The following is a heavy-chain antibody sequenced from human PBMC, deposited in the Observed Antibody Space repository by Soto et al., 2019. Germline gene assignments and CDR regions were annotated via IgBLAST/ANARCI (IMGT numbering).Heavy chain of an antibody. J-gene: IGHJ6*02. CDR2: INPKSGDT. Sequence: ASVKVSCKASEYTFIGFHLHWVRQAPGQGLEWMGWINPKSGDTKYAQKFQGRVTLTRDTSISTGYMELSRLESNDTAVYYCAKGRWTVGHCHGGSCYDGMDVWGQGTTATASS. CDR1: EYTFIGFH. CDR3: AKGRWTVGHCHGGSCYDGMDV. D-gene: IGHD2-15*01. V-gene: IGHV1-2*02.